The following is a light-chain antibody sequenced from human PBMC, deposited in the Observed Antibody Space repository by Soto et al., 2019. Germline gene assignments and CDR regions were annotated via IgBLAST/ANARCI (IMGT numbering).Light chain of an antibody. Sequence: DIQMTQSPSSLSASVGDRVTITCRASLGIRNDLGWYQHKPGKAPKRLIYAASSLQSGVPSRFSGSGSVTEFTLTISSLQPEDFATYFCLQHDSYPWTFGQGTKVEFK. V-gene: IGKV1-17*01. J-gene: IGKJ1*01. CDR3: LQHDSYPWT. CDR2: AAS. CDR1: LGIRND.